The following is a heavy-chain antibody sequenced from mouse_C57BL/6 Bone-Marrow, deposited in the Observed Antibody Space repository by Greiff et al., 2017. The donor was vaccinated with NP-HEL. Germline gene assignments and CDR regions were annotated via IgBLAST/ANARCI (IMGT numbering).Heavy chain of an antibody. V-gene: IGHV1-82*01. CDR2: IYPGDGDT. CDR1: GYAFSSSW. Sequence: VKLMESGPELVKPGASVKISCKASGYAFSSSWMNWVKQRPGKGLEWIGRIYPGDGDTNYNGKFKGKATLTADKSSSTAYMQLSSLTSEDSAVYFCARYLITTVVVDYWGQGTTLTVSS. CDR3: ARYLITTVVVDY. D-gene: IGHD1-1*01. J-gene: IGHJ2*01.